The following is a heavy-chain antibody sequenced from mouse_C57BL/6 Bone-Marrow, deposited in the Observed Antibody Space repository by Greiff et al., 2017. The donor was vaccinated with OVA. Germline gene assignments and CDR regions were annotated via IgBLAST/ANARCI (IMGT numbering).Heavy chain of an antibody. Sequence: VQLQQSGAELVKPGASVKMSCKASGYTFTTYPIEWMKQNHGKSLEWIGNFHPYNDTTKYNEKFKGKATLTVDKSSSTVYLELSRLNYDDSAVYYFARRRLYYGYDGLFAYWGQGTLVTVSA. D-gene: IGHD2-2*01. CDR1: GYTFTTYP. CDR2: FHPYNDTT. CDR3: ARRRLYYGYDGLFAY. V-gene: IGHV1-47*01. J-gene: IGHJ3*01.